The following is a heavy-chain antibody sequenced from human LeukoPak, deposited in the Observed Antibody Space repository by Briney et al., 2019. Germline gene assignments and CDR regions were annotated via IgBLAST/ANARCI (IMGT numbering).Heavy chain of an antibody. CDR3: AKDPLGADP. CDR2: ISFDESNK. V-gene: IGHV3-30*18. Sequence: GGSLRLSCAASGFIFRAFGMHWVRQAPGKGLEWVAVISFDESNKYYADSVKGRFTISRDISKNTLYLQMNSLRAEDTAVYYCAKDPLGADPWGQGTLVTVSS. CDR1: GFIFRAFG. D-gene: IGHD1-26*01. J-gene: IGHJ5*02.